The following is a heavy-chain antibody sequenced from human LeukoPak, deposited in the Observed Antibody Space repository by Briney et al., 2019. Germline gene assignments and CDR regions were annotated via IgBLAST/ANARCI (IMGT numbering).Heavy chain of an antibody. CDR2: IYHSGST. CDR3: ARQGGSSSPYYFYYMDV. V-gene: IGHV4-38-2*01. D-gene: IGHD6-13*01. Sequence: SETLSLTCPVSGYSISSGYYWGWFRQPPGKGLEWIACIYHSGSTYYNPSLKSRVTMSVDTSKNQFSLRLTSLTAADTAVYYCARQGGSSSPYYFYYMDVWGKGTTVTVSS. J-gene: IGHJ6*03. CDR1: GYSISSGYY.